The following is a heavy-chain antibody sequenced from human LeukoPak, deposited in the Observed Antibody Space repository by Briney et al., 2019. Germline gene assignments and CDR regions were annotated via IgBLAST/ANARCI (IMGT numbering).Heavy chain of an antibody. Sequence: GASVKVSCKASGYTFTGYYMHWVRQAPGQGLEWMGWINPSSGGTKYAQNFQGRVTMTRDTSISTAYMEVSSLRSDDTAVYYCARERNWNSHNWFDPWGQGTLVTVSS. V-gene: IGHV1-2*02. CDR2: INPSSGGT. D-gene: IGHD1-7*01. CDR1: GYTFTGYY. CDR3: ARERNWNSHNWFDP. J-gene: IGHJ5*02.